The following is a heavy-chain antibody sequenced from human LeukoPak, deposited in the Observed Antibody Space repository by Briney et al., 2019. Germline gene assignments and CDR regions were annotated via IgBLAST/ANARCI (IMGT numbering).Heavy chain of an antibody. J-gene: IGHJ6*03. CDR1: GYTFTGHY. CDR3: ARVIAARGHYFYMDV. V-gene: IGHV1-2*02. D-gene: IGHD6-6*01. CDR2: INPKNAAT. Sequence: ASVKVSCKASGYTFTGHYIHWVRQAPGQGLEWMGWINPKNAATNYAQKFQGRVTMTRDTSTSTAYMDLRSLLSDDSAVYYCARVIAARGHYFYMDVWGKGTTVTVSS.